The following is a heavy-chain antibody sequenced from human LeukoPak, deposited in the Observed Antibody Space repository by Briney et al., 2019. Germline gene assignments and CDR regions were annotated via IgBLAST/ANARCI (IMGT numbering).Heavy chain of an antibody. Sequence: PGGSLRLSCAASGFTFSSYGMNWVRQAPGKGLEWVATITSGGGSTYYADSVKGRFTISRDNSKNTLYLQMNSLRAEDTAVYYCARDSLTYFDYWGQGTLVTVSS. D-gene: IGHD3/OR15-3a*01. V-gene: IGHV3-23*01. CDR2: ITSGGGST. CDR1: GFTFSSYG. J-gene: IGHJ4*02. CDR3: ARDSLTYFDY.